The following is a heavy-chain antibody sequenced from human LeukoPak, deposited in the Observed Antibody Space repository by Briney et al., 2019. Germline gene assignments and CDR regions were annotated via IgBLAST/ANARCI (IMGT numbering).Heavy chain of an antibody. V-gene: IGHV3-9*03. CDR2: ISWNSGSI. CDR1: GFTFDDYA. D-gene: IGHD4-23*01. J-gene: IGHJ4*02. CDR3: AKAHGTTTVVDYFDY. Sequence: GGSLRLSCAASGFTFDDYAMHWVRQAPGKGLEWVSGISWNSGSIGYADSVKGRFTISRDNAKNSLYLQMNSLRAEDMALYYCAKAHGTTTVVDYFDYWGQGTLVTVSS.